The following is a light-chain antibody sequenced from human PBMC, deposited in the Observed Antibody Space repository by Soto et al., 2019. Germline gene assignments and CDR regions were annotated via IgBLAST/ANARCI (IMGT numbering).Light chain of an antibody. CDR3: FSYAGSTTSYV. J-gene: IGLJ1*01. CDR1: SSDVGGYNY. CDR2: EVS. Sequence: QSVLTQPASVSGSPGQSITISCTGTSSDVGGYNYVSWYQQHPGKAPKLMIYEVSNRPSGVSNRFSGSKSGNTASLTISGLQAEAEADYYCFSYAGSTTSYVFGTGTKVTVL. V-gene: IGLV2-14*01.